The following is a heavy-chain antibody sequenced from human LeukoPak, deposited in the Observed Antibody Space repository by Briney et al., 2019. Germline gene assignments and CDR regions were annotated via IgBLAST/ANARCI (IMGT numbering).Heavy chain of an antibody. D-gene: IGHD1-1*01. J-gene: IGHJ4*02. Sequence: GGSLRLSCAASGFSFTSYAMSWVRQTPGKGLEGVSFISDSSAGDTTYYADSVRGRFTISRDSSKSTLYLQMNSLRAEDTAVYYCTKVSTTGVGGRGYFDQWGQGTQVTVSS. CDR1: GFSFTSYA. V-gene: IGHV3-23*01. CDR2: ISDSSAGDTT. CDR3: TKVSTTGVGGRGYFDQ.